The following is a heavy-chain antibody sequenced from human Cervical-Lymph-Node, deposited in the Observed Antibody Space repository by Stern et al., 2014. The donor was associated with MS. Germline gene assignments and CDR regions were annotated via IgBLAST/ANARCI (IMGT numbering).Heavy chain of an antibody. CDR3: AGAGLYDY. CDR2: IYHTGST. D-gene: IGHD2/OR15-2a*01. Sequence: VQLVESGPGLVKPSGTLSLTCTVSGGSIDGSDWWSWVRQPPGKGLEWIGEIYHTGSTNYKPSLKSRVSMSVDKSKNQFSLNLTSVTAADTAVYYCAGAGLYDYWGQGTLVTVSS. V-gene: IGHV4-4*02. CDR1: GGSIDGSDW. J-gene: IGHJ4*02.